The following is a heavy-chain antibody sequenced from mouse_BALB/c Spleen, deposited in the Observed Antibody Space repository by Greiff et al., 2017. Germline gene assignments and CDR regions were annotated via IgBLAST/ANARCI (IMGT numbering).Heavy chain of an antibody. CDR2: INPYNDGT. Sequence: VQLQQSGPELVKPGASVKMSCKASGYTFTSYVMHWVKQKPGQGLEWIGYINPYNDGTKYNEKFKGKATLTSDKSSSTAYMELSSLTSEDSAVYYCARDYYYGSSLYAMDYWGQGTSVTVSS. D-gene: IGHD1-1*01. CDR1: GYTFTSYV. J-gene: IGHJ4*01. CDR3: ARDYYYGSSLYAMDY. V-gene: IGHV1-14*01.